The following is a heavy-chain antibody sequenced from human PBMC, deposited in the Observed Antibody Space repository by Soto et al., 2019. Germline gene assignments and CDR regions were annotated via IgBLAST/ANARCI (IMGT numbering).Heavy chain of an antibody. CDR1: GGTFSSYA. J-gene: IGHJ4*02. CDR2: IIPIFGTA. D-gene: IGHD2-15*01. Sequence: SVKVSCKASGGTFSSYAISWVRQAPGQGLEWMGGIIPIFGTANYAQKFQGRVTITADESTSTAYMELSSLRSEDTAVYYCAGGRRYCSGGSCYSLDYWGQGTLVTVPQ. CDR3: AGGRRYCSGGSCYSLDY. V-gene: IGHV1-69*13.